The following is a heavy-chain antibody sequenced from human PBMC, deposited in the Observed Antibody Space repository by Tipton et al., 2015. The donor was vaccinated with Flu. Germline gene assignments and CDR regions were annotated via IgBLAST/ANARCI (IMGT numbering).Heavy chain of an antibody. J-gene: IGHJ4*02. D-gene: IGHD5-12*01. V-gene: IGHV3-23*01. CDR3: AKDWFRQDIVGRAAPFDS. Sequence: SLRLSCAASGFTFSIYAMSWVRQAPGKGLEWVSGISATTGNTYFADSVKGRFTISRDNSKNTLYLQMSSLRAEDTAVYYCAKDWFRQDIVGRAAPFDSWGQGIMDTVSS. CDR1: GFTFSIYA. CDR2: ISATTGNT.